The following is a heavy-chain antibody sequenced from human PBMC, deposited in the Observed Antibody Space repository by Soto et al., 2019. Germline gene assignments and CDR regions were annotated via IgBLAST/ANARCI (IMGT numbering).Heavy chain of an antibody. V-gene: IGHV3-33*01. CDR2: IWYDGSNK. D-gene: IGHD2-15*01. CDR1: GFTFSSYG. Sequence: XVSLLLSCAASGFTFSSYGMHWVRQAPGKGLEWVAVIWYDGSNKYYADSVKGRFTISRDNSKNTLYLQMNSLRAEETAVYYCARDGDCSGGSCCNDYYYYGMDVWGQGATVTVSS. CDR3: ARDGDCSGGSCCNDYYYYGMDV. J-gene: IGHJ6*02.